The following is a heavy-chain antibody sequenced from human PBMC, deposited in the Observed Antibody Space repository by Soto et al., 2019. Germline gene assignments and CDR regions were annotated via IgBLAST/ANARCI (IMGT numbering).Heavy chain of an antibody. Sequence: QITLKESGPTLVKPTQTLTLTCTCSGFSLSTSGVGVGWIRQPPGQALEWLALIYWDDDKRYRPSLKSRLTITKDTSKTKVVLTMTNMDPVYTATYYCAHSYMIKVGENWGQGTLVTVSS. V-gene: IGHV2-5*02. CDR2: IYWDDDK. D-gene: IGHD3-22*01. CDR1: GFSLSTSGVG. CDR3: AHSYMIKVGEN. J-gene: IGHJ4*02.